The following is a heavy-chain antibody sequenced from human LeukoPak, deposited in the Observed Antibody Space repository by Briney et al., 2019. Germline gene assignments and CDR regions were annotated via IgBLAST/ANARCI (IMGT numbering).Heavy chain of an antibody. CDR1: DYSNSSGYY. V-gene: IGHV4-38-2*02. Sequence: SETLSLTCTVSDYSNSSGYYWGWIRQPPGKGLEWIGSIYHSGSTYYNPSLKSRVTISVDTSKNQFSLKLSSVTAADTAVYYCARGGTGYLGDFDYWGQGTPVTVSS. D-gene: IGHD3/OR15-3a*01. CDR3: ARGGTGYLGDFDY. CDR2: IYHSGST. J-gene: IGHJ4*02.